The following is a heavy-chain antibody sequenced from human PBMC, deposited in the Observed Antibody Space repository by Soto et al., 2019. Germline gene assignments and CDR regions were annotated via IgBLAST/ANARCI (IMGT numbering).Heavy chain of an antibody. D-gene: IGHD3-22*01. V-gene: IGHV1-69*13. Sequence: SVKVSCKASGGTFSSYAISWVRQAPGQGLEWMGGIIPIFGTANYAQKFQGRVTITADESTSTAYMELSSLRSEDTAVYYCARVRYYYDSSGYYQNWFDPWGKGTLVTVSS. J-gene: IGHJ5*02. CDR2: IIPIFGTA. CDR1: GGTFSSYA. CDR3: ARVRYYYDSSGYYQNWFDP.